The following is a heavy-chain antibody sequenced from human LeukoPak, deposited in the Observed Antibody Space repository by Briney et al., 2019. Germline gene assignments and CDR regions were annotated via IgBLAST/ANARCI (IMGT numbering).Heavy chain of an antibody. CDR2: IYPADSTA. D-gene: IGHD3-10*01. CDR1: GYSFTTYW. V-gene: IGHV5-51*01. J-gene: IGHJ5*02. CDR3: ARQALVPGELLYEADWFDP. Sequence: GESLKISCKASGYSFTTYWIGWVRQVPGKGLEWVGIIYPADSTAKYSPSFQGQVTISVDKSISTAYLQWSSLKASDTAMYYCARQALVPGELLYEADWFDPWGQGTLVTVSS.